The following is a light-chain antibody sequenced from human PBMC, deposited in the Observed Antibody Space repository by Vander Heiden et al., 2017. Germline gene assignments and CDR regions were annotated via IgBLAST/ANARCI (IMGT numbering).Light chain of an antibody. CDR2: GKN. V-gene: IGLV3-19*01. Sequence: SSELTQDPAVSVALGQTVRITCQGHSLRSYYASWYQQKPGQAPVLVIYGKNNRPSGIPDRFSGSSSGNTASLTITGAQAEDEADYYCNSRDSSGNQKVFGGGTKLTVL. J-gene: IGLJ2*01. CDR3: NSRDSSGNQKV. CDR1: SLRSYY.